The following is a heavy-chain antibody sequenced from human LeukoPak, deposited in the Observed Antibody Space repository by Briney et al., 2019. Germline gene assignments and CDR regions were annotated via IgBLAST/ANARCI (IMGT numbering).Heavy chain of an antibody. D-gene: IGHD1-1*01. CDR2: ISSRTSDT. CDR1: GFTFSDYY. Sequence: PGGSLRLSCAASGFTFSDYYMSWIRQAPGKGLEWVSYISSRTSDTNYVDSVKGRFTISRDNSKNTLYLQMNSLGADDTAVYYCAKGNWRYFDYWGQGTLVTVSS. J-gene: IGHJ4*02. V-gene: IGHV3-11*05. CDR3: AKGNWRYFDY.